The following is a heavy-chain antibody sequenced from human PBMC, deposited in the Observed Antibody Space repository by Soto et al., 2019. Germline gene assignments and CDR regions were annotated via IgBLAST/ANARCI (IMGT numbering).Heavy chain of an antibody. CDR3: AKETLLEARAIDY. J-gene: IGHJ4*02. D-gene: IGHD6-6*01. Sequence: QVQLVESGGGVVQPGRSLRLSCAASGFTFSSYGMHWVRQAPGKGLEWVAVISYDGSNKYYADSVKGRFTISRDNSKNTLYLQMNSLRAEGTAVYYCAKETLLEARAIDYWGQGTLVTVSS. CDR1: GFTFSSYG. CDR2: ISYDGSNK. V-gene: IGHV3-30*18.